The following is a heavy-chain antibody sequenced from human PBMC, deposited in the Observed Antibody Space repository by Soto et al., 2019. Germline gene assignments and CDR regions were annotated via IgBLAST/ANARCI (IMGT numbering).Heavy chain of an antibody. Sequence: PGESLKISCKGSGYTFSSYWIGWVRQMPGKGLEWMGIIYPGESDTRYSPSFQGQVTISADKSISTAYLQWSSLKASDSAMYYCARGSGSMKNWFDPWGQGTLVTVSS. CDR2: IYPGESDT. J-gene: IGHJ5*02. CDR1: GYTFSSYW. CDR3: ARGSGSMKNWFDP. D-gene: IGHD1-26*01. V-gene: IGHV5-51*01.